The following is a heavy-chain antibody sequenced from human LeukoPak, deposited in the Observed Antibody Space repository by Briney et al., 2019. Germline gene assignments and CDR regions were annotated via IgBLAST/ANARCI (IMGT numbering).Heavy chain of an antibody. D-gene: IGHD2-2*01. V-gene: IGHV3-23*01. J-gene: IGHJ3*01. Sequence: GGSLRLSCAASALTFSKYAMNWVRQAPGKGLEWVSVISRSDSGSNIYYADSVKGRFTISRDNSKNMVYLELNSLRAEDTAVYYCAKNHEHGRYAGFDFWAEGALVAVSS. CDR1: ALTFSKYA. CDR3: AKNHEHGRYAGFDF. CDR2: ISRSDSGSNI.